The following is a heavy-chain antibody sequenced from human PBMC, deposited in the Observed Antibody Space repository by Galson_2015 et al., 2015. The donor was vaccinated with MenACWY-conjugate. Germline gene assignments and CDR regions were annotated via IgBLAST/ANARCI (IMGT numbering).Heavy chain of an antibody. Sequence: SLRLSCAASGFIFNNYWMHWVRQAPGKGLVWVSRINPGGSSTTYADSVKDRFTISSDNAKNTLYLQMNSLRPEDTAVFYCAKTRGASFYFDSWGQGTLVTVSS. V-gene: IGHV3-74*01. J-gene: IGHJ4*02. CDR2: INPGGSST. CDR1: GFIFNNYW. D-gene: IGHD1-26*01. CDR3: AKTRGASFYFDS.